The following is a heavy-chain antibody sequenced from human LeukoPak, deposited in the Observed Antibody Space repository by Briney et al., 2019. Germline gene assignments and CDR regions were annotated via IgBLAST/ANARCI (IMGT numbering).Heavy chain of an antibody. CDR2: INHSGST. CDR1: GGSFSGYY. Sequence: SETLSLTCAVYGGSFSGYYWSWIRQPPGKGLEWIGEINHSGSTNYNPSLKSRVTISVDTSKNQFSLKLCSVTAADTAVYYCARGRGPLGYWGQGTLVTVSS. D-gene: IGHD7-27*01. J-gene: IGHJ4*02. CDR3: ARGRGPLGY. V-gene: IGHV4-34*01.